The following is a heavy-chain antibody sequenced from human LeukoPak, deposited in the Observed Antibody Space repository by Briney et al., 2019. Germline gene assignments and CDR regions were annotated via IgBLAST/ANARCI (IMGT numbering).Heavy chain of an antibody. CDR2: IYHSGST. D-gene: IGHD3-10*01. Sequence: SETLSLTCTVSGYSISSGYYWGWIRPPPGKGLEWIGSIYHSGSTYYNPSLKSRVTISVDTSKNQFSLKLSSVTAADTAVYYCARLPRAGSGSYYPQTYFDYWGQGTLVTVSS. V-gene: IGHV4-38-2*02. CDR3: ARLPRAGSGSYYPQTYFDY. CDR1: GYSISSGYY. J-gene: IGHJ4*02.